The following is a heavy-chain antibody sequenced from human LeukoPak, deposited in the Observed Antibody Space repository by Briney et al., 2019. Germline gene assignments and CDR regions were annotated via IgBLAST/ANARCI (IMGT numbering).Heavy chain of an antibody. CDR1: GFTFSSYG. Sequence: GRSLRLSCAASGFTFSSYGMHWVRQAPGKGLEWVTVISYDGSNKYYADSVKGRFTISRDNSKNTLYLQMNSLRAEDTAVYYCAKGGYHGNAPGYRGQGTLVTVSS. D-gene: IGHD4-23*01. V-gene: IGHV3-30*18. J-gene: IGHJ4*02. CDR3: AKGGYHGNAPGY. CDR2: ISYDGSNK.